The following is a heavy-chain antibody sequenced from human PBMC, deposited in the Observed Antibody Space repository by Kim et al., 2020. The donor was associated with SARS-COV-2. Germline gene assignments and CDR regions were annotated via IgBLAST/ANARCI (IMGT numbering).Heavy chain of an antibody. CDR2: ISGSGGST. CDR3: AKRGDSGSYLGLGMDV. CDR1: GFTFSSYA. Sequence: GGSLRLSCAASGFTFSSYAMSWVRQAPGKGLEWVSAISGSGGSTYYADSVKGRFTISRDNSKNTLYLQMNSLRAEDTAVYYCAKRGDSGSYLGLGMDVWGQGTTVTVSS. V-gene: IGHV3-23*01. D-gene: IGHD1-26*01. J-gene: IGHJ6*02.